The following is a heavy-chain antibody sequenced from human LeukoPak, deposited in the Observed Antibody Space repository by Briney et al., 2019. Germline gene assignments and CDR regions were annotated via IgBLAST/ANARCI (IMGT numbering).Heavy chain of an antibody. CDR1: GGSFSGYY. V-gene: IGHV4-34*01. Sequence: SETPSLTCAVYGGSFSGYYWSWIRQPPGKGLEWIGEINHSGSTNYNPSLKSRVTISVDTSKNQFSLKLSSVTAADTAVYYCARASIAAAGLYYYYYYMDVWGKGTTVTVSS. CDR3: ARASIAAAGLYYYYYYMDV. CDR2: INHSGST. D-gene: IGHD6-13*01. J-gene: IGHJ6*03.